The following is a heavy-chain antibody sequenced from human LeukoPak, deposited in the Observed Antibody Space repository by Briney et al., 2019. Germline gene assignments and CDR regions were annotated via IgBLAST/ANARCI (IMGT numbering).Heavy chain of an antibody. J-gene: IGHJ6*02. CDR3: ARHWLLWSGTGMDV. D-gene: IGHD3-3*01. V-gene: IGHV4-39*01. Sequence: SETLSLTCTVSGGSISSSSYYWGWIRQPPGKGLEWIGSIYYSGSTYYNPSLKSRVTISVDTSKNQFSLKLGSVTAADTAVYYCARHWLLWSGTGMDVWGQGTTVTVSS. CDR2: IYYSGST. CDR1: GGSISSSSYY.